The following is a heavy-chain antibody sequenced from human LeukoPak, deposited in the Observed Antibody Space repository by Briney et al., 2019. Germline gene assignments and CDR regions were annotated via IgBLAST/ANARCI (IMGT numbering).Heavy chain of an antibody. J-gene: IGHJ6*02. CDR2: ISSSSSYI. V-gene: IGHV3-21*01. CDR3: ARDNCSGGSCYPLYYYGMDV. Sequence: GGSLSLSCAASGFPFSSYSMDWVRQAPGKGLEWVSSISSSSSYIYYADSVKGRFTISRDNAKNSLYLQMNSLRAEDTAVYYCARDNCSGGSCYPLYYYGMDVWGQGTTVTVSS. D-gene: IGHD2-15*01. CDR1: GFPFSSYS.